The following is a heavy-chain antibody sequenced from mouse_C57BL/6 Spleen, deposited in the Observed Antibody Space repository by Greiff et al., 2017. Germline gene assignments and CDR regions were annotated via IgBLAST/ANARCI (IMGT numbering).Heavy chain of an antibody. CDR2: ISYDGSN. D-gene: IGHD1-1*01. CDR3: ASWYYGSSYH. V-gene: IGHV3-6*01. Sequence: EVQLQQSGPGLVKPSQSLSLTCSVTGYSITSGYYWNWIRQFPGNKLEWMGYISYDGSNNYNPSLKNRISITRDTSKNQFFLKLNSVTTEDTATYYCASWYYGSSYHGGQGTTPTVSS. J-gene: IGHJ2*01. CDR1: GYSITSGYY.